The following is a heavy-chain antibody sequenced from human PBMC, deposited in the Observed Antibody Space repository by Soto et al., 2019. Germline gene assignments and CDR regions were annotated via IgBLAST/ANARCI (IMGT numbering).Heavy chain of an antibody. D-gene: IGHD3-3*01. CDR1: CGSISSGNFS. CDR2: IFHTGST. J-gene: IGHJ2*01. Sequence: PSETLSLTCTVSCGSISSGNFSWTWIRQPPGKGLEWIAYIFHTGSTFYNSSLKPRVSISVDRSKNQFSLKLKSVTETDTAVYYCARVKVGDLFRFNWFFDLWGRGTLVTVSS. V-gene: IGHV4-30-2*01. CDR3: ARVKVGDLFRFNWFFDL.